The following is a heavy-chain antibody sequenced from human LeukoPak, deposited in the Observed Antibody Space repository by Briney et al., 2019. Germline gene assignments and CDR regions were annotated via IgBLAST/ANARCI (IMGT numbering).Heavy chain of an antibody. CDR2: INPSGGST. J-gene: IGHJ6*02. D-gene: IGHD6-13*01. CDR3: ARDLVLAAAGTLEEYDFYYYYGMDV. CDR1: GYTFTSYY. V-gene: IGHV1-46*01. Sequence: ASVKVSCKASGYTFTSYYMHWVRQAPGQGLEWMGIINPSGGSTSYAQKFQGRVTMTRDTSTSTAYMELSSLRSEDTAVYYCARDLVLAAAGTLEEYDFYYYYGMDVWGQGTTVTVSS.